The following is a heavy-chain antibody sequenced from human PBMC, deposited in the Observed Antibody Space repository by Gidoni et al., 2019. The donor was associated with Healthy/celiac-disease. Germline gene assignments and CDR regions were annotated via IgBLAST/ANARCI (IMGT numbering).Heavy chain of an antibody. D-gene: IGHD1-26*01. V-gene: IGHV4-39*01. J-gene: IGHJ4*02. Sequence: QLQLQESGPGLVKPSETLSLTCAVSGGPISSSCYYWGWVRPPPGKGREWRGGNYYSGITYYNPSLKSRVTISVDTSKNQFSLKLSSVTAADTAVYYCARHLVGANPFGYWGQGTLVTVSS. CDR2: NYYSGIT. CDR1: GGPISSSCYY. CDR3: ARHLVGANPFGY.